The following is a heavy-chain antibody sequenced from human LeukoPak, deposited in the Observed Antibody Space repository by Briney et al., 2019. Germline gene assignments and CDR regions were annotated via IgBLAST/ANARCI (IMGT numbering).Heavy chain of an antibody. V-gene: IGHV3-7*03. Sequence: AGGSLRLSCAASGFTFSSYTMNWVRQAPGKGLEWVAHIKPDGSEKYYVDSVKGRCTISRDNAENSLYLQMNSLRAEDTAVYYCARDRDWSFDYWGQGTLVTVSS. CDR2: IKPDGSEK. CDR1: GFTFSSYT. CDR3: ARDRDWSFDY. J-gene: IGHJ4*02. D-gene: IGHD3/OR15-3a*01.